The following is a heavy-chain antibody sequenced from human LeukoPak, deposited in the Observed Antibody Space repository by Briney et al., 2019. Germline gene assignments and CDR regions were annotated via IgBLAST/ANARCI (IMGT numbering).Heavy chain of an antibody. Sequence: GGSLRLSCAASGFTFSSFTMNWVRQAPGKGPEWVSSISGTTNTIYYADSVKGRFTISRDNANNSVSLQMNSLRPEDTAVYFCARRRVLSVARALDYWSQGTLVTVSS. D-gene: IGHD4/OR15-4a*01. CDR2: ISGTTNTI. J-gene: IGHJ4*02. CDR1: GFTFSSFT. V-gene: IGHV3-48*04. CDR3: ARRRVLSVARALDY.